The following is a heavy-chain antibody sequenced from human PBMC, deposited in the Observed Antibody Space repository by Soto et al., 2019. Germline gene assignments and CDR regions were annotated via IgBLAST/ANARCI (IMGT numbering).Heavy chain of an antibody. D-gene: IGHD6-13*01. CDR1: GYTFTSYA. CDR2: INAGNGNT. CDR3: ARDPSSSWYWFDP. Sequence: ASVKVSCKASGYTFTSYAMHWVRQAPGQRLEWMGWINAGNGNTKYSQKFQGRVTITRDTSASTAYMELSSLRSEDTAVYYCARDPSSSWYWFDPWGQGPLVTVSS. J-gene: IGHJ5*02. V-gene: IGHV1-3*01.